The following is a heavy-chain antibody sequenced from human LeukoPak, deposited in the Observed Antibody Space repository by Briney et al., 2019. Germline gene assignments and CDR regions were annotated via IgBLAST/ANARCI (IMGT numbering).Heavy chain of an antibody. D-gene: IGHD2-21*01. CDR3: TRYGDYPFDY. V-gene: IGHV3-73*01. CDR2: IRSKANSYAT. Sequence: GGSLRLSCAASGFTVSSNYMSWVRQAPGKGLEWVGRIRSKANSYATAYAASVKGRFTISRDDSKNTAYLQMNSLKTEDTAVYYCTRYGDYPFDYWGQGTLVTVSS. J-gene: IGHJ4*02. CDR1: GFTVSSNY.